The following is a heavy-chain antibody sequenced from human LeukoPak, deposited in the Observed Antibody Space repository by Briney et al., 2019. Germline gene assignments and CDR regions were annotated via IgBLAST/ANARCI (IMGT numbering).Heavy chain of an antibody. Sequence: QPGGSLRLSCAASGFTVSSNYMTWVRQAPGKGLEWVSVIYSGDSTYYADSVKGRFTISRDSSKNTLYLQMNSLRAEDTAVYYCARDSTATTTDYWGQRALVTVSS. CDR3: ARDSTATTTDY. V-gene: IGHV3-53*01. CDR1: GFTVSSNY. D-gene: IGHD4-17*01. J-gene: IGHJ4*02. CDR2: IYSGDST.